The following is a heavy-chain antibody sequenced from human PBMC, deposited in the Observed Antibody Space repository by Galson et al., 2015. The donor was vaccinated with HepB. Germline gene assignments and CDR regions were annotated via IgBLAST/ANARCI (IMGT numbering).Heavy chain of an antibody. CDR2: ISSRSSTI. Sequence: SLRLSCAASGFTFSSYSMNWVRQAPGKGLEWVSYISSRSSTIYYADSVKGRFTISRDNAKNSLYLQMNSLRAEDTAVYSCARDQVRSGGEGMDVWGQGTTVTVSS. V-gene: IGHV3-48*04. CDR3: ARDQVRSGGEGMDV. CDR1: GFTFSSYS. D-gene: IGHD2-21*01. J-gene: IGHJ6*02.